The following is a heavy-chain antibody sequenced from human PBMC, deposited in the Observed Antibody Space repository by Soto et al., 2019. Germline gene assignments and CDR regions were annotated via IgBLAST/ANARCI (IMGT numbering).Heavy chain of an antibody. CDR2: IIPIFGTA. J-gene: IGHJ5*02. CDR3: AGDRRVCGGDCYSRPEPWFDP. V-gene: IGHV1-69*13. D-gene: IGHD2-21*02. CDR1: GGPLSSYA. Sequence: GASVKVSCKASGGPLSSYAISWVRQAPGQGLEWMGGIIPIFGTANYAQKFQGRVTITADESTSTAYMELSSLRSEDTAVYYCAGDRRVCGGDCYSRPEPWFDPWGQGALVTVSS.